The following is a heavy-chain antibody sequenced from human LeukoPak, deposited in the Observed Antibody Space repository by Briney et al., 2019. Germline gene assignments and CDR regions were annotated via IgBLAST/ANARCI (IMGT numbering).Heavy chain of an antibody. CDR2: IWYDGSNK. D-gene: IGHD3-9*01. V-gene: IGHV3-33*01. CDR3: ARGSPYYDILTGYTFDY. J-gene: IGHJ4*02. Sequence: GRSLRLSCAASGFTFISYGMHWVRQAPGKGLEWVAVIWYDGSNKYYADSVKGRFTISRDNSKNTLYLQMNSLRAEDTAVYYCARGSPYYDILTGYTFDYWGQGTLVTVSS. CDR1: GFTFISYG.